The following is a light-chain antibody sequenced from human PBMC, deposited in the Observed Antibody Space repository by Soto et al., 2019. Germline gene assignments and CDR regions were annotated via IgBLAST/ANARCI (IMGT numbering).Light chain of an antibody. CDR2: DVS. J-gene: IGLJ3*02. Sequence: QSVLTQPRSVSVSPGQSVTISCTGTSSDVGGYNFVSWYQQYPGKAPKLIIYDVSKRPSGVPDRFSGSKSGNTASLTISGLQAEDEADYYCCSYAGSYTLWVFGGGTQLTVL. V-gene: IGLV2-11*01. CDR1: SSDVGGYNF. CDR3: CSYAGSYTLWV.